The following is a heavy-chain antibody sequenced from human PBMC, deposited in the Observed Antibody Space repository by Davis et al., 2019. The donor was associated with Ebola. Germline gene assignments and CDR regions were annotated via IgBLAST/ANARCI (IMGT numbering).Heavy chain of an antibody. CDR3: MRWSLYSGHDCDL. Sequence: GESLKISCAASGFSFSSYWIHWVRQGPGKGLEWVSRISPDGDRSGYADSVKGRFTISRDNAKNTLYLQMNSLRAEDTAVYYCMRWSLYSGHDCDLWGQGTLVTVS. CDR2: ISPDGDRS. J-gene: IGHJ5*02. V-gene: IGHV3-74*01. D-gene: IGHD1-26*01. CDR1: GFSFSSYW.